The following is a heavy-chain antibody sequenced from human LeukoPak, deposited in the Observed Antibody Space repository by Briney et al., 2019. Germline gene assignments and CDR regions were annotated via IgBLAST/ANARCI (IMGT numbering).Heavy chain of an antibody. Sequence: TGGSLRLSCAASGFTFSSYSMNWVRQAPGKGLEWISYITSSSSTLYYADSMKGRFTISRDNAKNSLYLQMNSLRDEDTAVYYCASGYSSALRYFDYWGQGTLVTVSS. CDR1: GFTFSSYS. V-gene: IGHV3-48*02. CDR2: ITSSSSTL. CDR3: ASGYSSALRYFDY. J-gene: IGHJ4*02. D-gene: IGHD6-19*01.